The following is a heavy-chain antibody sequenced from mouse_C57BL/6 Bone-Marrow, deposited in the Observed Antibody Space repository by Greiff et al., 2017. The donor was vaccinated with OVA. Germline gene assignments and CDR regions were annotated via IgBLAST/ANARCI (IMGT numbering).Heavy chain of an antibody. CDR3: ARAHYYGSSYRWYFDV. D-gene: IGHD1-1*01. CDR1: GFTFSSYA. Sequence: EVMLVESGGGLVKPGGSLKLSCAASGFTFSSYAMSWVRQPPEKRLEWVATISDGGSYTYYPDNVKGRLTLSRDNAKNNLYLQMSDLKSEDTAMYYCARAHYYGSSYRWYFDVWGTGTTVTVSS. CDR2: ISDGGSYT. J-gene: IGHJ1*03. V-gene: IGHV5-4*03.